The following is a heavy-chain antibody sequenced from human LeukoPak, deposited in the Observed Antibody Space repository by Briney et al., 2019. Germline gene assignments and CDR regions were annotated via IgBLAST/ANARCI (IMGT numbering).Heavy chain of an antibody. J-gene: IGHJ4*02. D-gene: IGHD2-8*02. V-gene: IGHV1-18*04. CDR1: GYTFTSYG. Sequence: ASVKVCCKASGYTFTSYGISWVRQAPGQGLGWMGWISAYNGNTNYAQKLQGRVSMTTDTSTSTAYMELRSLRSDDTAVYYCARVQAYWYFDYWGQGTLVTVSS. CDR2: ISAYNGNT. CDR3: ARVQAYWYFDY.